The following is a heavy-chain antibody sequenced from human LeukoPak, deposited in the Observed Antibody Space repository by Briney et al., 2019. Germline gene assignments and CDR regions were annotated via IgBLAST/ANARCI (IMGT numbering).Heavy chain of an antibody. J-gene: IGHJ4*02. V-gene: IGHV3-30-3*01. Sequence: GRSLRLSCAGSGFTFSTYAMQWVRQAPGKGLEWVGVTSYDGINKYYADSVKGRFTISRDNSKNMLYLQMNSLRADDTAVYYCARDLLAGTVGDYWGQGTLVTVSS. D-gene: IGHD1-26*01. CDR3: ARDLLAGTVGDY. CDR2: TSYDGINK. CDR1: GFTFSTYA.